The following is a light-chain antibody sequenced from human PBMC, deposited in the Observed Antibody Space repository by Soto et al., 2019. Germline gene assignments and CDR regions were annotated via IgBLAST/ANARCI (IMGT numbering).Light chain of an antibody. CDR1: SSDVGSYNL. J-gene: IGLJ1*01. CDR3: CSYAGSSTFV. CDR2: EVS. V-gene: IGLV2-23*02. Sequence: QSVLTQPASVSGSPGQSITISCTGTSSDVGSYNLVSWYQQHPGKAPKLMIYEVSKRPSGVSNRFSGSKSGNTASLTISWLQAEDEADYYCCSYAGSSTFVFGTGTKVT.